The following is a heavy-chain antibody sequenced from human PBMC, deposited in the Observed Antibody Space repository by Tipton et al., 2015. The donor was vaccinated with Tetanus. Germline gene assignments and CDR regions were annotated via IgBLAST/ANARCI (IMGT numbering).Heavy chain of an antibody. CDR3: ASGSALDY. Sequence: SLRLSCAVSGFIFSSYTMNWVRQAPGKGLEWVASISSTSAYIYYADSLKGRFTISRDNAKNPLYLQMNSLRAEDTAVYYCASGSALDYWGQGTLVTVSS. D-gene: IGHD6-25*01. CDR2: ISSTSAYI. V-gene: IGHV3-21*01. J-gene: IGHJ4*02. CDR1: GFIFSSYT.